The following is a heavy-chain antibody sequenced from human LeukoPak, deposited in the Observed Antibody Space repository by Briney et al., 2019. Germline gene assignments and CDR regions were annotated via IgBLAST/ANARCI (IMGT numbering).Heavy chain of an antibody. D-gene: IGHD3-22*01. CDR2: MNPNSGNT. V-gene: IGHV1-8*01. CDR1: GYTFTSYD. Sequence: ASVKVSCKASGYTFTSYDINWVRQATGQGLEWMGWMNPNSGNTGYAQKFQGRVTMTRNTSISTAYMELSSLRSEDTAVYYCARGLHYYDSSGSLYYYYYYGMDVWGQGTTVTVSS. CDR3: ARGLHYYDSSGSLYYYYYYGMDV. J-gene: IGHJ6*02.